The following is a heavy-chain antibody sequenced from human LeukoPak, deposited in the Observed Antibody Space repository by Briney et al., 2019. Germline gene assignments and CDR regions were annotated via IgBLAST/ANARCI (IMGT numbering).Heavy chain of an antibody. CDR2: LSGSSGDT. CDR3: AKDFLDGYNPYYFDY. J-gene: IGHJ4*02. Sequence: PGGSLRLSCAASGFTFSSYAMSWVRQAPGKGLEWVSALSGSSGDTYYADSVKGRYTISRDNSKNTLYLQMNSLRDEDTAVYYCAKDFLDGYNPYYFDYWGQGTLVTVSS. D-gene: IGHD5-24*01. CDR1: GFTFSSYA. V-gene: IGHV3-23*01.